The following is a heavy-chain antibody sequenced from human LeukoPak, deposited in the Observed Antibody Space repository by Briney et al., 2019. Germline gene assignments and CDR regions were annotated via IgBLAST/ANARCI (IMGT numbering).Heavy chain of an antibody. CDR2: IWYDGSNK. D-gene: IGHD3-22*01. J-gene: IGHJ4*02. CDR1: GFTFSSYG. V-gene: IGHV3-33*01. Sequence: PGGSLRLSCAASGFTFSSYGMHWVRQAPGKGLEWVAVIWYDGSNKYYADSVKGRFTISRDNSRNTLYLQMNSLRAEDTAVYYCARAYCYDSSGYYYTRPEYYFDYWGQGTLVTVSS. CDR3: ARAYCYDSSGYYYTRPEYYFDY.